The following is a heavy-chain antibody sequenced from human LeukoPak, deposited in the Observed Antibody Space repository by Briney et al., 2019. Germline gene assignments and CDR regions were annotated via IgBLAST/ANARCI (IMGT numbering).Heavy chain of an antibody. V-gene: IGHV3-30*02. CDR3: AKDRHGDYISGY. J-gene: IGHJ4*02. CDR1: GFIFGSYG. D-gene: IGHD4-17*01. Sequence: PGGSLRLSCAASGFIFGSYGMHWVRRAAVKGLEWVAFTPYHGVSRYYTESVKGRFTISRDNSKSTLYLQMNSLRIEDTAVYYCAKDRHGDYISGYWGQGTLVIVSS. CDR2: TPYHGVSR.